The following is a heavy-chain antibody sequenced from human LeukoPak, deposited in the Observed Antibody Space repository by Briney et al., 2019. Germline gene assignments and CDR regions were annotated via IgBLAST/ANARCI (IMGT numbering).Heavy chain of an antibody. CDR2: IYYSGST. CDR3: ARAEMVTTVGWFDP. J-gene: IGHJ5*02. CDR1: GGSISNSGYY. V-gene: IGHV4-31*03. Sequence: SETLSLTCTASGGSISNSGYYWSWIRQHPGKGLEWIGYIYYSGSTYYNPSLKSRVTISVDTSKNQFSLKLSSVTVADTAVYYCARAEMVTTVGWFDPWGQGTLVNVSS. D-gene: IGHD5-24*01.